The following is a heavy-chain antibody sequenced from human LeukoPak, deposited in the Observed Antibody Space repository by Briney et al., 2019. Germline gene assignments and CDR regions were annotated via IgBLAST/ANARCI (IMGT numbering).Heavy chain of an antibody. CDR2: FDPEDGET. CDR3: ARPLYGDYELDY. V-gene: IGHV1-24*01. D-gene: IGHD4-17*01. Sequence: GASVKVSCKASGYTLTELSMHWVRQAPGKGLEWMGGFDPEDGETIYAQKFQGRVTMTEDTSTDTAYMELSSLRSEDTAVYYCARPLYGDYELDYWGQGTLVTVSS. CDR1: GYTLTELS. J-gene: IGHJ4*02.